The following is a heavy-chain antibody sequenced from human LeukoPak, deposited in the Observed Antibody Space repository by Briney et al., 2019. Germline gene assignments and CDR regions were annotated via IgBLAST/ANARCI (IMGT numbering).Heavy chain of an antibody. CDR1: GFTFSTYT. CDR2: IWSDGSTK. V-gene: IGHV3-33*01. J-gene: IGHJ4*02. CDR3: ARDVGYSGYEAHFDY. Sequence: PGRSLRLSCAASGFTFSTYTMHWARQAPGKGLEWVAVIWSDGSTKYYADSVKGRFTISRDNFKNTLYLQMNSLRAEDTAVYYCARDVGYSGYEAHFDYWGQGTLVTVSS. D-gene: IGHD5-12*01.